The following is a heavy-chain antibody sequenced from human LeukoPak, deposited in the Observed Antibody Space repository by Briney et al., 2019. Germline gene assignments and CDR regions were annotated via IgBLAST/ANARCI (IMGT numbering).Heavy chain of an antibody. CDR3: AKTGVYYYGSGSPIYFDY. CDR1: GGSFSGYY. J-gene: IGHJ4*02. V-gene: IGHV4-34*01. D-gene: IGHD3-10*01. CDR2: INHSGST. Sequence: SETLSLTCAVYGGSFSGYYWSWIRQPPGKGLEWIGEINHSGSTNYNPSLKSRVTISVDTSKNQFSLKLSSVTAADTAVYYCAKTGVYYYGSGSPIYFDYWGQGTLVTVSS.